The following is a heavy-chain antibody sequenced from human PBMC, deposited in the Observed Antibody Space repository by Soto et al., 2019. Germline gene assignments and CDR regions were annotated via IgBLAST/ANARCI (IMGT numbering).Heavy chain of an antibody. CDR2: IYYSGST. CDR3: ARHLGLWFGELRYYFDY. CDR1: GGSISSSSYY. D-gene: IGHD3-10*01. Sequence: PSETLSLTCTVSGGSISSSSYYWGWIRQPPGKGLEWIGSIYYSGSTYYNPSLKSRVTISVDTSKNQFSLKLSSVTAADTVVYYCARHLGLWFGELRYYFDYWGQGTLVTVSS. V-gene: IGHV4-39*01. J-gene: IGHJ4*02.